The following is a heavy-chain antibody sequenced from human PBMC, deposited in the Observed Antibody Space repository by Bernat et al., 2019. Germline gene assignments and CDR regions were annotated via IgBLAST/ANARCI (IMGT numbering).Heavy chain of an antibody. CDR1: GGTFSSYT. V-gene: IGHV1-69*08. D-gene: IGHD6-6*01. CDR2: IIPILGIA. Sequence: QVQLVQSGAEVKKPGSSVKVSCKASGGTFSSYTISWVRQAPGQGLEWMGRIIPILGIANYAQKFQGRVTITADKATSTAYMQLSRLRSEDTAVYYCARDRFLDSSSWFDPWGQGTLVTVSS. CDR3: ARDRFLDSSSWFDP. J-gene: IGHJ5*02.